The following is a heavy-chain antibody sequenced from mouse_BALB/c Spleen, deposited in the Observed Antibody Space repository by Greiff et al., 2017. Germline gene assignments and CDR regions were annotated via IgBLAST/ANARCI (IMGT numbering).Heavy chain of an antibody. Sequence: EVQGEESGSVLVRPGASVKLSCKASGYTFTSYWMHWVKQRPGQGLEWIGAIYPGNSDTSYNQKFKGKAKLTAVTSTSTAYMGLSSLTNEDSAVYYCTRSVTAVEAIPFDYWGQGTALTVSS. V-gene: IGHV1-5*01. D-gene: IGHD1-1*02. CDR1: GYTFTSYW. J-gene: IGHJ2*01. CDR2: IYPGNSDT. CDR3: TRSVTAVEAIPFDY.